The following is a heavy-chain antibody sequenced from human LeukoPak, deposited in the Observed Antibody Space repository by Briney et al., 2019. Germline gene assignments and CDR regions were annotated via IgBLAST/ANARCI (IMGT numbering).Heavy chain of an antibody. V-gene: IGHV4-4*07. J-gene: IGHJ4*02. CDR1: GGSISSYY. CDR3: ATTLYSGYDSVAFDY. CDR2: IYTSGST. D-gene: IGHD5-12*01. Sequence: SETLSLTCTVSGGSISSYYWRWIRQPAGKGLEWIGRIYTSGSTNYNPSLKSRVTMSVDTSKNQFSLKLSSVTAADTAVYYCATTLYSGYDSVAFDYWGQGTLVTVSS.